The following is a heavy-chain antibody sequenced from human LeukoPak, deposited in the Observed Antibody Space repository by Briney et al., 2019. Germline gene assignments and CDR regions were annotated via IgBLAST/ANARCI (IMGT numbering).Heavy chain of an antibody. CDR3: ARSHYYDTGMDV. V-gene: IGHV4-59*01. J-gene: IGHJ6*02. D-gene: IGHD3-22*01. CDR2: IYYSGST. CDR1: GGSISSFY. Sequence: PSETLSLTCTVFGGSISSFYWTWIRQPPGKGLEWIGYIYYSGSTNYNPSLKSRVTISVDTSKNQFSLKLSSVTAAGTAVYFCARSHYYDTGMDVWGQGTTVTVSS.